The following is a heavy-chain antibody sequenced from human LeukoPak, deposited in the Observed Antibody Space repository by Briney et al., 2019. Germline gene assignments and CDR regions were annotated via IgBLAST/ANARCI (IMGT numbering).Heavy chain of an antibody. D-gene: IGHD3-3*02. CDR1: GGTFSSYA. Sequence: SVKVSCKASGGTFSSYAISWVRQAPGQGLEWMGRIIPILGIANYAQKFQGRVTITADKSTSTAYMELSSLRSEDTAVYYCARVDAASGTHFWDYWGQGTLVTVSS. V-gene: IGHV1-69*04. CDR3: ARVDAASGTHFWDY. CDR2: IIPILGIA. J-gene: IGHJ4*02.